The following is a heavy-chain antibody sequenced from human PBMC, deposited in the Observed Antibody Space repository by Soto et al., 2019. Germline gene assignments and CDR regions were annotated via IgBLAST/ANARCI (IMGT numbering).Heavy chain of an antibody. D-gene: IGHD6-13*01. CDR2: IIPILGIA. CDR1: GGTFSSYT. Sequence: QVQLVQSGAEVKKPGSSVKVSCKASGGTFSSYTISWVRQAPGQGLEWMGRIIPILGIANYAQKFQGRVTITADKSTSTAYMELSSLRSEDTAVYYCVRAPPSPYSSSWWGESLKNWFDPWGQGTLVTVSS. V-gene: IGHV1-69*02. J-gene: IGHJ5*02. CDR3: VRAPPSPYSSSWWGESLKNWFDP.